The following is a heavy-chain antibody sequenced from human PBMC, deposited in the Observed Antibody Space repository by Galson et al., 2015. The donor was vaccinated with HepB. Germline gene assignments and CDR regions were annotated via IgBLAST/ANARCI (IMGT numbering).Heavy chain of an antibody. CDR3: ARVSSSWNTPDAFDI. J-gene: IGHJ3*02. V-gene: IGHV3-33*08. Sequence: SLRLSCAASGFTFSSYGMHWVRQAPGKGLEWVAVIWYDGSNKYYADSVKGRFTISRDNSKNTLYLQMNSLRAEDTAVYYCARVSSSWNTPDAFDIWGQGTMVTVSS. CDR2: IWYDGSNK. D-gene: IGHD6-13*01. CDR1: GFTFSSYG.